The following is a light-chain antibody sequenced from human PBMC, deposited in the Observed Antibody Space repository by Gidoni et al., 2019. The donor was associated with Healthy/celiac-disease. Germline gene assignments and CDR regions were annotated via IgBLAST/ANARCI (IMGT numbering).Light chain of an antibody. Sequence: EIVLTQSPGTLSLSPGERATLSCRASQSVSSSYLAWYQQKPGRAPRLLIYGAASRATGIPDGFSGSGSGTDFTLTISRLEPEDFAVYYCQQYGSSPPYTFGQGTKLEIK. V-gene: IGKV3-20*01. CDR1: QSVSSSY. CDR2: GAA. CDR3: QQYGSSPPYT. J-gene: IGKJ2*01.